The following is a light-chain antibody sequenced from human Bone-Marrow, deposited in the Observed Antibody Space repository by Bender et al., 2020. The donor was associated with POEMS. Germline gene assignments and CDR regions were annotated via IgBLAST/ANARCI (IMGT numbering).Light chain of an antibody. J-gene: IGLJ3*02. V-gene: IGLV1-44*01. Sequence: QSVLTQPPSASGTPGQRVTISCSGGVSNIGSRLVYWYQQVPGRAPKLLIYKNDKRPSGVSNRFSASKSGNTASLTISGLQAEDEANYYCCSYAGSSTTVFGGGTKLTVL. CDR1: VSNIGSRL. CDR3: CSYAGSSTTV. CDR2: KND.